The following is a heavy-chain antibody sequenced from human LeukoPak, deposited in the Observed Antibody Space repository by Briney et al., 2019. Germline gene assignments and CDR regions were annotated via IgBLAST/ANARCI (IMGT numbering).Heavy chain of an antibody. D-gene: IGHD1-26*01. CDR3: AREWELEEIDY. J-gene: IGHJ4*02. Sequence: GGSLRLSCAASGFTFNSYAMSWVRQAPGKGLEWVSGISGSGRGGSTYYADSVKGRFTISRDNSKNTLYLQMNSLRAEDTAVYYCAREWELEEIDYWGQGTLVTVSS. V-gene: IGHV3-23*01. CDR2: ISGSGRGGST. CDR1: GFTFNSYA.